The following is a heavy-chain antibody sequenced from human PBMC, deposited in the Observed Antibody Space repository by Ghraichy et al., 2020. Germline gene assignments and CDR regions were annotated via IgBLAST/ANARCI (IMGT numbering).Heavy chain of an antibody. CDR2: ITSSSRTI. D-gene: IGHD4-23*01. CDR3: ARGSRVVRFYYYDGMDV. CDR1: GFTFSSYS. V-gene: IGHV3-48*02. Sequence: SCVGSGFTFSSYSMNWVRQSPGKGLEWVSYITSSSRTIFYADSVKGRFTISRDNAQNSLYLQMNSLRDEDTAVYYCARGSRVVRFYYYDGMDVWGQGTTVTVS. J-gene: IGHJ6*02.